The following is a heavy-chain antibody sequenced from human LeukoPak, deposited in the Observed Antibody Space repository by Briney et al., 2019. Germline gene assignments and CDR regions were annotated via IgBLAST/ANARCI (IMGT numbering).Heavy chain of an antibody. V-gene: IGHV4-39*02. CDR3: ANRVGGSYPY. J-gene: IGHJ4*02. Sequence: SETLSLTCTVSSGSISSSSYYWGWIRQPPGKGLEWIGSMYHSGSTYSNPSLKSRITISLNTSKNHFSLKLRSVTAADTAVYYCANRVGGSYPYWGQGILVTVSS. CDR2: MYHSGST. D-gene: IGHD1-26*01. CDR1: SGSISSSSYY.